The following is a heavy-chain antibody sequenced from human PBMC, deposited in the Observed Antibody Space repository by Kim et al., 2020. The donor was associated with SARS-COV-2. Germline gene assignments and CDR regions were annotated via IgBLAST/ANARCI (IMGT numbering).Heavy chain of an antibody. D-gene: IGHD3-10*01. J-gene: IGHJ6*02. CDR1: GYTFTSYG. CDR3: ARSYGSGSYHLFYYYGMDV. V-gene: IGHV1-18*01. Sequence: ASVKVSCKASGYTFTSYGISWVRQAPGQGLEWMGWISAYNGNTNYAQKLQGRVTMTTDTSTSTAYMELRSLRSDDTAVHYCARSYGSGSYHLFYYYGMDVWGQGTTVTVSS. CDR2: ISAYNGNT.